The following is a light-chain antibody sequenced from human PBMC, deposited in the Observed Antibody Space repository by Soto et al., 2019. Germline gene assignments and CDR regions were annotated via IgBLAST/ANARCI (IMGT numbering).Light chain of an antibody. Sequence: QPVLTQPPSASGTPGQRVTISCSGSNFNIGRNTVSWYQQFPGAAPNLLIHRDNQRPSGVPARFAGSRSGNSDSLAISASQSVDEADYYRAAWDERPKFLVFGGGTKVTVL. V-gene: IGLV1-44*01. CDR1: NFNIGRNT. CDR3: AAWDERPKFLV. J-gene: IGLJ3*02. CDR2: RDN.